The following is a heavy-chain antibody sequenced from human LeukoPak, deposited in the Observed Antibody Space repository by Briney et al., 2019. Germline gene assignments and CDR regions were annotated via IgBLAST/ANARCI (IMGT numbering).Heavy chain of an antibody. Sequence: GGSLRLSCAASGFTFSNYGMSWVRQAPGKGLEWVSVIRGSGGGTYYADSVKGRFTISRDNSKNTVYLQMNSLRADDTAVYYCVKARMPHCGTDCLESWGQGTLVTVSS. J-gene: IGHJ4*02. CDR2: IRGSGGGT. V-gene: IGHV3-23*01. CDR1: GFTFSNYG. CDR3: VKARMPHCGTDCLES. D-gene: IGHD2-21*02.